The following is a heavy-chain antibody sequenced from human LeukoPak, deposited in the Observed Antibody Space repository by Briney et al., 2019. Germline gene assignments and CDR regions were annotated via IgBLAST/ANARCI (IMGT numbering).Heavy chain of an antibody. CDR1: GFTVSSNY. CDR2: IYSSGST. V-gene: IGHV3-53*01. D-gene: IGHD2-15*01. Sequence: PGGSLRLSCAASGFTVSSNYMSWVRQAPAKGLEWVSVIYSSGSTYYADSVKGRFTISRDNSKNTLYLQMNSLRADDTAVYYCARDRGGPEGDWGQGTLVTVSS. J-gene: IGHJ4*02. CDR3: ARDRGGPEGD.